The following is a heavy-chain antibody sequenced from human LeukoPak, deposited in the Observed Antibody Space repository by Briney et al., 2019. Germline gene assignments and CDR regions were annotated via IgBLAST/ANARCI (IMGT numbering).Heavy chain of an antibody. J-gene: IGHJ6*02. CDR3: ASVDGDHYGMDV. V-gene: IGHV1-2*02. CDR1: GYTFTGYY. CDR2: INPNSGGT. Sequence: ASVKVSCKASGYTFTGYYMHWVRQAPGQGLEWVGWINPNSGGTNYAQNVQGRFTMTRDTSISTAYLELSRLRSDDTAVYYCASVDGDHYGMDVWGQGTTVTVSS. D-gene: IGHD2-21*02.